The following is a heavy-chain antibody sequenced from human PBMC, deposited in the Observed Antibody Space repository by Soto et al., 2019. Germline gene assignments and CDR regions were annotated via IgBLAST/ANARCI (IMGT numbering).Heavy chain of an antibody. CDR2: IRSSSSYI. V-gene: IGHV3-21*01. D-gene: IGHD6-6*01. CDR3: ARVGGQLVPGFDY. Sequence: EVQLVESGGGLVKPGGSLRLSCAASGFTFSSYSMNWVRQAPGKGLEWVSSIRSSSSYIYYADSVKGRFTISRDNAKNSLYLQMTSLRAEDTAVYYCARVGGQLVPGFDYWGQGTLVTVSS. J-gene: IGHJ4*02. CDR1: GFTFSSYS.